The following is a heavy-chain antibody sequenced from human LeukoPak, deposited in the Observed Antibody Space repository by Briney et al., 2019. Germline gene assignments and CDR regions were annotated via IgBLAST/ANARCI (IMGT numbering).Heavy chain of an antibody. Sequence: MSSQTLSLTCTVSGGSIGSGSYYWSWIRQPAGKGLEWIGRIYTSGSTNYNPSLKSRVTISVDTSKNQFSLKLSSVTAADTAVYYCARDNCGGDCYRYYYGMDVWGQGTTVTVSS. CDR2: IYTSGST. V-gene: IGHV4-61*02. D-gene: IGHD2-21*02. J-gene: IGHJ6*02. CDR3: ARDNCGGDCYRYYYGMDV. CDR1: GGSIGSGSYY.